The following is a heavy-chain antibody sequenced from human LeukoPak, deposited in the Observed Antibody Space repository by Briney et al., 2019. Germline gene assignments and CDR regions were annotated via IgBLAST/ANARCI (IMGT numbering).Heavy chain of an antibody. V-gene: IGHV3-72*01. CDR2: TRNEANIYTT. CDR1: GFIFSGHY. CDR3: ASPVGATTVRAFDI. D-gene: IGHD1-26*01. J-gene: IGHJ3*02. Sequence: GRSLRLSCAASGFIFSGHYMDWVRQAPGKGLEWVGRTRNEANIYTTKYAASVKGRFTISRDDSKNSLYLQMNSLKTEDTAVYYCASPVGATTVRAFDIWGQGTMVTVSS.